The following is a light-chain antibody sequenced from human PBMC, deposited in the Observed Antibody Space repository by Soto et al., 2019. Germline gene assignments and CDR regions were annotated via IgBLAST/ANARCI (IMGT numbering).Light chain of an antibody. CDR2: LNREGSH. V-gene: IGLV4-69*01. Sequence: QLVLTQSPSASASLGASVKLTCTLSSGHSSYAIAWHQQQPEKGPRYLMKLNREGSHSKGDGIPDRFSGSSSGAERYLTISSIQSEDEADYYCQTWGTGIVFGGGTKLSVL. J-gene: IGLJ2*01. CDR1: SGHSSYA. CDR3: QTWGTGIV.